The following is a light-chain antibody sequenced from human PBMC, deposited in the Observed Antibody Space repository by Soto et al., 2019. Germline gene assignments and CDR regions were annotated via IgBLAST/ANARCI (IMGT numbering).Light chain of an antibody. J-gene: IGKJ1*01. CDR3: MQALQAPRT. V-gene: IGKV2-28*01. Sequence: DIVMTQSPISLPVTPGEPASISCRSSQSLLHSNGYNFLDWYLQKPGQSPKLLIHMGSNRASGVPDRFIGSGSGHDFTLNISRVEAEDVGVYYCMQALQAPRTFGQGTKVEIK. CDR1: QSLLHSNGYNF. CDR2: MGS.